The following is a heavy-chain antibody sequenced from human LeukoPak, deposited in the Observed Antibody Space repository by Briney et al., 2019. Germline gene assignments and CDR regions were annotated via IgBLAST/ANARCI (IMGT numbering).Heavy chain of an antibody. CDR2: ISYDGSNK. V-gene: IGHV3-30*19. J-gene: IGHJ4*02. CDR1: GFTFSNYG. Sequence: PGGSLRLSCAASGFTFSNYGMHWVRQAPGKGPEWVAIISYDGSNKYYADSVKGRFTISRDNSKNTLYLQMNSLRPEDTAVYYCARDAYNWNGFDYWGQGTLATVSS. CDR3: ARDAYNWNGFDY. D-gene: IGHD1-1*01.